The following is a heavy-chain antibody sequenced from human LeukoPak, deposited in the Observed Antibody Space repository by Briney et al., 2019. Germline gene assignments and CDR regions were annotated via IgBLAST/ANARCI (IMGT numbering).Heavy chain of an antibody. J-gene: IGHJ5*02. CDR2: GYYTVYT. CDR1: GASVNSSGHY. V-gene: IGHV4-39*01. D-gene: IGHD3-3*01. CDR3: SLNFGVTKNWSDP. Sequence: PSETLSLTCTVSGASVNSSGHYWGWIRQTPGKRLEWIGSGYYTVYTYYKPSLKSRTTISLDRSTNQFSLKLSSVTAADTAVYYCSLNFGVTKNWSDPWGQGTLVTVSP.